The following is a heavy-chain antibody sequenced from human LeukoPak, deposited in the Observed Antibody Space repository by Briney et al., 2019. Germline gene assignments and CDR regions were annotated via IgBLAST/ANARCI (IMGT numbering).Heavy chain of an antibody. CDR1: GFTFSDTW. V-gene: IGHV3-15*01. CDR3: TTAALFYDSSGYPPFDS. J-gene: IGHJ4*02. Sequence: GGSLRLSCAASGFTFSDTWMSWVRQAPGKGLEWVGGIKSKRDGGTADYAAPVKGRFTISRDDSKNTVYLQMNSLEPEDTAVYYCTTAALFYDSSGYPPFDSWGQGTLVTVSS. D-gene: IGHD3-22*01. CDR2: IKSKRDGGTA.